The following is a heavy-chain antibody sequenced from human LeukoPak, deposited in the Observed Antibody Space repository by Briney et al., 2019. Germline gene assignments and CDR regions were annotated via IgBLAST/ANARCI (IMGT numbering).Heavy chain of an antibody. V-gene: IGHV3-23*01. CDR2: ISGSAHKI. CDR1: GITFSNYA. J-gene: IGHJ4*02. CDR3: AGRVTGYSSGYVY. D-gene: IGHD5-18*01. Sequence: GGSLRLSCVASGITFSNYAVSWVRQAPEKGLDWVSVISGSAHKIRYADSVKGRFTISRDNSENIVHLQMNNLRAEDTAVYYCAGRVTGYSSGYVYWGQGTLATVSS.